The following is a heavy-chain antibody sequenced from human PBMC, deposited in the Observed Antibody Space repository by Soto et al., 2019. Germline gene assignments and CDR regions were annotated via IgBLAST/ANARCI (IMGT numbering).Heavy chain of an antibody. D-gene: IGHD3-3*01. Sequence: QVQLQESGPGLVKPSQTLSLTCTVSGGSISSGGYYWSWVRQHPGKGLAWIGDIYDSGSTYYHPSLKNRVTISVDASKNQFSLKLSSVSAADTAVYSCARDLNDFGSGYSLGGMDVWGQGTTVTVSS. V-gene: IGHV4-31*03. J-gene: IGHJ6*02. CDR1: GGSISSGGYY. CDR2: IYDSGST. CDR3: ARDLNDFGSGYSLGGMDV.